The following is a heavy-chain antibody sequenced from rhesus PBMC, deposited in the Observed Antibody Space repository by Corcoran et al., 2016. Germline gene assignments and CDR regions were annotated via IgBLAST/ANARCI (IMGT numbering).Heavy chain of an antibody. Sequence: QEQLVQSGAEVKKPGASVKVSCKASGYIFTSYVISWLRQAPGQGFEWMGGIHPGYGSTSYAQKFQGRVTITPDMSTGTVYMGLSSRRSEDMAAYYCAAVEVEYCTGSGCYWNYFDYWGQGVLVTVSS. D-gene: IGHD2-21*01. J-gene: IGHJ4*01. CDR1: GYIFTSYV. V-gene: IGHV1-70*01. CDR3: AAVEVEYCTGSGCYWNYFDY. CDR2: IHPGYGST.